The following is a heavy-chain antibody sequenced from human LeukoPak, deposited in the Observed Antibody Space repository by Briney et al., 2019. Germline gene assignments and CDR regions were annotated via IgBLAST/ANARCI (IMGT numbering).Heavy chain of an antibody. J-gene: IGHJ4*02. V-gene: IGHV4-39*01. D-gene: IGHD3-16*02. CDR2: IHNGGYT. Sequence: SETLSLTCAVSGGSISSSSYFWGWIRQPPGKGLEWIGSIHNGGYTYYNPSLKSRVTISVDTSKNQFSLKLTSVTAADTAVCYCARQEDDSVWGSYRLDYWGQGTLVTVSS. CDR1: GGSISSSSYF. CDR3: ARQEDDSVWGSYRLDY.